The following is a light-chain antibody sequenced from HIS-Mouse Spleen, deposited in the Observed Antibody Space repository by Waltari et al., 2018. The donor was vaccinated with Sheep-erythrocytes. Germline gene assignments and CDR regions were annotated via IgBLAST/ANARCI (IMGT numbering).Light chain of an antibody. CDR3: CSYAGSYNHV. V-gene: IGLV2-8*01. CDR2: EVS. J-gene: IGLJ1*01. CDR1: RSDVGGYNY. Sequence: QSALTQPPSASGSPGQSVTISSPGTRSDVGGYNYVSWYQQHPGKAPKLMIYEVSKRPSGVPDRFSGSKSGNTASLTISGLQAEDEADYYCCSYAGSYNHVFATGTKVTVL.